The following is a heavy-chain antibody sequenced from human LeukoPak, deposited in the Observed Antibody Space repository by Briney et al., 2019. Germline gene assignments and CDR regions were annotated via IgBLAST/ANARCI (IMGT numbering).Heavy chain of an antibody. D-gene: IGHD6-25*01. CDR1: GFTFSNYG. V-gene: IGHV3-33*01. J-gene: IGHJ4*02. CDR3: SANFDF. CDR2: IWYDGSNK. Sequence: PGGSLRLSCAASGFTFSNYGMHWVRQAPGKGLEWVAVIWYDGSNKYCADSVKGRFTISRDNSKNTLYLQMNSLSAEDTAVYYCSANFDFWGQGTLVTVSS.